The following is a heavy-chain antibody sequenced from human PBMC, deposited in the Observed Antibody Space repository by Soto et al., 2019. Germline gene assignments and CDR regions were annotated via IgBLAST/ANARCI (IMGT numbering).Heavy chain of an antibody. CDR2: IRNRANSFTT. CDR3: ARSTVSTTPYYSDY. CDR1: GFTFSDHY. Sequence: LRLSCAASGFTFSDHYIDWVRQSPGKGLEWVGRIRNRANSFTTEYATSVKGRFTISRDDSRELLYLQMNSLKTEDTAVYHCARSTVSTTPYYSDYWGQGSLVTVSS. V-gene: IGHV3-72*01. J-gene: IGHJ4*02. D-gene: IGHD4-17*01.